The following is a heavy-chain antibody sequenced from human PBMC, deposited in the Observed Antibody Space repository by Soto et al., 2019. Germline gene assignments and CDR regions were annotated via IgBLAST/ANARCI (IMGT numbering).Heavy chain of an antibody. CDR3: ARGPRGGSGYFSYHYYMDV. CDR2: IIPIVYIA. Sequence: QVQLVQSAAEVNKPVSSVKFSCKASGGTFISYTISWVRQAPGQGLEWMGRIIPIVYIANHTQKFQVRVNITADKSTNTAYMELSSLRSEDTAVYYCARGPRGGSGYFSYHYYMDVWGKGTPVTVSS. J-gene: IGHJ6*03. V-gene: IGHV1-69*02. D-gene: IGHD3-22*01. CDR1: GGTFISYT.